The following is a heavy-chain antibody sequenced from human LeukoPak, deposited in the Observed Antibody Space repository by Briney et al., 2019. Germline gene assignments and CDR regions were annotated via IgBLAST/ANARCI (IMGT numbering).Heavy chain of an antibody. CDR3: ARKNYYDTSGRFDC. D-gene: IGHD3-22*01. V-gene: IGHV1-2*02. J-gene: IGHJ4*02. CDR2: INPNSGDT. Sequence: ASVKVSCKASGYTFTSYDINWVRQAPGQGLEWMGWINPNSGDTKYAQKFQGRVTMTRDTSISTAYMEVRSDDTAVYYCARKNYYDTSGRFDCWGQGTLVTVSS. CDR1: GYTFTSYD.